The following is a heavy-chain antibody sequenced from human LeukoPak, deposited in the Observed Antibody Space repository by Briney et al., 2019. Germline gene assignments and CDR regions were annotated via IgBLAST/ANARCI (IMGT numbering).Heavy chain of an antibody. V-gene: IGHV5-51*01. CDR3: ARLGDYDFWSGLLPPPDRYYYYYMDV. Sequence: GESLKISCKGSGYSFTSYWIGWVRQMPGKGLEWMGIIYPGDSDTRYSPSFQGQVTISADKSISTAYLQWSSLKASDTAMYYCARLGDYDFWSGLLPPPDRYYYYYMDVWGKGTTVTVSS. CDR1: GYSFTSYW. CDR2: IYPGDSDT. J-gene: IGHJ6*03. D-gene: IGHD3-3*01.